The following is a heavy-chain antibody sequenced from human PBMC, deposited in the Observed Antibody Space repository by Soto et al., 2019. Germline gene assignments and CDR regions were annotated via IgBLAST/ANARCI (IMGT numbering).Heavy chain of an antibody. Sequence: ASVKVSCKASGYTFTSYGISWVRQAPGQGLEWMGWISAYNGNTNYAQKLQGRVTMTTDTSTSTAYMELRSLRSDDTAVYYCARNLRGSSRDGYNMAQPDYYYYCMEVWGKGTTVTVSS. CDR1: GYTFTSYG. D-gene: IGHD3-16*01. V-gene: IGHV1-18*01. CDR3: ARNLRGSSRDGYNMAQPDYYYYCMEV. J-gene: IGHJ6*04. CDR2: ISAYNGNT.